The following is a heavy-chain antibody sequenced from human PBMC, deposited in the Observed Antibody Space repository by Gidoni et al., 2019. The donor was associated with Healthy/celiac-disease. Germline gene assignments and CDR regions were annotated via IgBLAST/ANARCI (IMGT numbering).Heavy chain of an antibody. D-gene: IGHD3-22*01. Sequence: GRFTISRDNSKNTLYLQMNSLRAEDTAVYYCAKGGDSSGYYRDFDYWGQGTLVTVSS. J-gene: IGHJ4*02. CDR3: AKGGDSSGYYRDFDY. V-gene: IGHV3-23*01.